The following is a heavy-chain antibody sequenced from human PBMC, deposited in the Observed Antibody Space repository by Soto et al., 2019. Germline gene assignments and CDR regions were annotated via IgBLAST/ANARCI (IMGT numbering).Heavy chain of an antibody. CDR1: GGSISSGDYY. D-gene: IGHD3-3*01. CDR2: IYYSGGT. J-gene: IGHJ6*02. V-gene: IGHV4-30-4*01. CDR3: ARDSYSTIFGVVRTYYYGMDV. Sequence: SETLSLTCTVSGGSISSGDYYWSWIRQPPGKGLEWIGYIYYSGGTYYNPSLKSRVTISVDTSKNQFSLKLSSVTAADTAVYYCARDSYSTIFGVVRTYYYGMDVWGQGTTVTVSS.